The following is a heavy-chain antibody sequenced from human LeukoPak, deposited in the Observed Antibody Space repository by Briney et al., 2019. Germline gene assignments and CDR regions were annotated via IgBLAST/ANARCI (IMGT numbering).Heavy chain of an antibody. J-gene: IGHJ3*02. Sequence: GESLKISCKGSGYSFTSYWIGWVRQMPGKGLEWMGIIYPGDSDTRYSPSFQGQVTISADKSISTAYLQWSSLKASDTAMYYCARGIQGYSNYDAFDIWGQGTMVTVSS. D-gene: IGHD3-22*01. CDR1: GYSFTSYW. CDR2: IYPGDSDT. V-gene: IGHV5-51*01. CDR3: ARGIQGYSNYDAFDI.